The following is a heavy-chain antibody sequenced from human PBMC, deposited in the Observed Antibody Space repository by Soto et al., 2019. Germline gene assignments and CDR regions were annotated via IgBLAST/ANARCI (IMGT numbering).Heavy chain of an antibody. V-gene: IGHV1-69*13. CDR2: IIPIFGTA. CDR1: GGTFSSYA. D-gene: IGHD6-13*01. Sequence: SVKVSCKASGGTFSSYAISWVRQAPGQGLEWMGGIIPIFGTANYAQKFQGRVTITADESTSTAYIELSSLRSEDTAVYYCARGNRTYQAAAGIIYVYWGQGTLVTVSS. J-gene: IGHJ4*02. CDR3: ARGNRTYQAAAGIIYVY.